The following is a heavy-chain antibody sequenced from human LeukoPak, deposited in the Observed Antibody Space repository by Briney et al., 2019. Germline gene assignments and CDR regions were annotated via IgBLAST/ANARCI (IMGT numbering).Heavy chain of an antibody. CDR2: IRSDGSNK. D-gene: IGHD3-10*01. Sequence: GGSLRLSCAASGFTFSTYGMHWVRQAPGKGLEWVAFIRSDGSNKFYADSVKGRFTISRDNSKNTLYLQMNSLRAEDTAVYYCAKDVLWFGEDSGHYFDYWGQGTLVTVSS. J-gene: IGHJ4*02. CDR1: GFTFSTYG. CDR3: AKDVLWFGEDSGHYFDY. V-gene: IGHV3-30*02.